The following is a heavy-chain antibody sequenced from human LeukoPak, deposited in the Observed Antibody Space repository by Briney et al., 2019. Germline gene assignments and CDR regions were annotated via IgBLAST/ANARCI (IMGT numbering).Heavy chain of an antibody. V-gene: IGHV1-46*01. J-gene: IGHJ4*02. CDR3: AGSSGYTYGFYY. CDR2: INPSGGST. D-gene: IGHD5-18*01. Sequence: ASVKVSCMASGYTFTNFYMHWVRQAPGQGLEWMGIINPSGGSTSYAQKFQGRVTMTRDTSTSTVYMELSSLRSKDTAMYYCAGSSGYTYGFYYWGQGTLVTVSS. CDR1: GYTFTNFY.